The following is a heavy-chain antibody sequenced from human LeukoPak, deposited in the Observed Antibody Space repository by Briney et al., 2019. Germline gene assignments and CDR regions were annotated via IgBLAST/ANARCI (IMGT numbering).Heavy chain of an antibody. J-gene: IGHJ4*02. CDR2: VYHSGST. Sequence: SETLSLTCAVSGGSISSSAWWSWVRQPPGKGLEWIGEVYHSGSTNYNSFLKSRVTISVDKSRNQFSLKLTSATAADTAVYYCARDLGSSWFEPLDYWGQGILVIVSS. CDR3: ARDLGSSWFEPLDY. D-gene: IGHD6-13*01. CDR1: GGSISSSAW. V-gene: IGHV4-4*02.